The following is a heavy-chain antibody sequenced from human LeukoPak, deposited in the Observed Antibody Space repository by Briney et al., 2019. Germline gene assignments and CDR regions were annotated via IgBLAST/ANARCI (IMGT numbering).Heavy chain of an antibody. Sequence: GGSLRVTCAATVFAYIKEWMSGVRQARGRGVDWVGRIKTKADGETTDYAAPVKGRFTISRDDSINTLYLQMNRLNTEDTAVYYCTTEKLRFLEWLNFDYWGQGSLVTVSS. CDR2: IKTKADGETT. CDR1: VFAYIKEW. CDR3: TTEKLRFLEWLNFDY. J-gene: IGHJ4*02. D-gene: IGHD3-3*01. V-gene: IGHV3-15*01.